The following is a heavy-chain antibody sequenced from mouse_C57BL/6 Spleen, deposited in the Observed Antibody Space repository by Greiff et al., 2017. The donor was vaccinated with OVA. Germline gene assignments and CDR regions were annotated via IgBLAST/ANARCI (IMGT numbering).Heavy chain of an antibody. J-gene: IGHJ1*03. Sequence: EVKLVESGPGLVKPSQSLSLTCSVTGYSITSGYYWNWIRQFPGNKLEWMGYISYDGSNNYNPSLKNRISITRDTSKNQFFLKLNSVTTEDTATYYCAIYYGNYWYFDVWGTGTTVTVSS. V-gene: IGHV3-6*01. CDR2: ISYDGSN. D-gene: IGHD2-1*01. CDR1: GYSITSGYY. CDR3: AIYYGNYWYFDV.